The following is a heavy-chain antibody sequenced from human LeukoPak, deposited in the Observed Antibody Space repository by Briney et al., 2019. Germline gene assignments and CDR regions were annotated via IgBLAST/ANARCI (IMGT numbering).Heavy chain of an antibody. J-gene: IGHJ4*02. CDR1: GGSISSGSYY. D-gene: IGHD5-18*01. CDR3: ARDQYSLFDY. CDR2: IYTSGST. V-gene: IGHV4-61*02. Sequence: PSQTLSLTCTVSGGSISSGSYYWSWIRQPAGTGLEWIGRIYTSGSTNYNPSLKSRVTISVDTSKNQFSLKLSSVTAADTAVYYCARDQYSLFDYWGQGTLVTVSS.